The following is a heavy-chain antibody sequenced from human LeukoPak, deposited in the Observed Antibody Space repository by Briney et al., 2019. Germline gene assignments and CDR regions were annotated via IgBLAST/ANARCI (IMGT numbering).Heavy chain of an antibody. CDR3: ARGGNRFGGFYFDY. CDR2: IHHSGSS. J-gene: IGHJ4*02. CDR1: ADSLSSGGHY. Sequence: SQTLSLTCTVSADSLSSGGHYWAWVRQLPGKGLESIGFIHHSGSSRHNPSLKDRVAISVDASRKQFALRLSSVTAADTAIYYCARGGNRFGGFYFDYWGQGIQVIVSS. D-gene: IGHD3-10*01. V-gene: IGHV4-31*03.